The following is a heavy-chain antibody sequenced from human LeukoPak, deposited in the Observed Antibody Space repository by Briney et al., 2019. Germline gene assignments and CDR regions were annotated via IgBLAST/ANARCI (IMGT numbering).Heavy chain of an antibody. CDR2: INHSGST. CDR1: GGSFSGYY. V-gene: IGHV4-34*01. CDR3: ARGRTWNYSWFDP. Sequence: SETLSLTCAVYGGSFSGYYWSWIRQPPGKGLEWIGEINHSGSTNYNPSLKSRVTISVDTSKNQFSLNLSSVTAADTAVYYCARGRTWNYSWFDPWGQGTLVTVSS. J-gene: IGHJ5*02. D-gene: IGHD1-7*01.